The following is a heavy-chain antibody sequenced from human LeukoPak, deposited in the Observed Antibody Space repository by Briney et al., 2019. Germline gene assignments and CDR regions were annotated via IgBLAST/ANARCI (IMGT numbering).Heavy chain of an antibody. CDR3: ARGHESIKTFGEVIKSRTRWFDP. CDR1: GGSFSGYY. D-gene: IGHD3-3*01. J-gene: IGHJ5*02. Sequence: SETLSLTCAVYGGSFSGYYWGWIRQPPGKGLEWIGSNSGSTYYNPSLKSRVTISVDTSKNQFYLKLSSVTAADTAVYYCARGHESIKTFGEVIKSRTRWFDPWGQGTLVTVSS. V-gene: IGHV4-34*01. CDR2: NSGST.